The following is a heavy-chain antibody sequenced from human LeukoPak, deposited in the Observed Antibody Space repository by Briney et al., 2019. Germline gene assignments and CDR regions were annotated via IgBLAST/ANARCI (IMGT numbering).Heavy chain of an antibody. V-gene: IGHV3-30*09. J-gene: IGHJ6*02. CDR2: ISYDGSDQ. Sequence: GGSLRLSCVASGFIFTTYTMHWVRQAPGKGLEWVAVISYDGSDQYYADSVKGRFAISRDNLKNTLYLQMARLRAEDTAVYYCARGAYGRANSHYFYGLDVWGQGATVTVS. CDR3: ARGAYGRANSHYFYGLDV. D-gene: IGHD4-23*01. CDR1: GFIFTTYT.